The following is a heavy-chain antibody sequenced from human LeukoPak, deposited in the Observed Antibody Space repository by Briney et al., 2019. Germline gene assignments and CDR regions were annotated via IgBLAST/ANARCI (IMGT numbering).Heavy chain of an antibody. CDR3: ARVGTLRYFAWLLSFDP. CDR2: IKQDGSEK. Sequence: PGGSLRLSCAASGFTFSSYWMSWVRQAPGKGLVWVANIKQDGSEKYYVDSVKGRFTISRDNAKNSLYLQMNSLRAEDTAVYYCARVGTLRYFAWLLSFDPWGQGT. D-gene: IGHD3-9*01. CDR1: GFTFSSYW. V-gene: IGHV3-7*04. J-gene: IGHJ5*02.